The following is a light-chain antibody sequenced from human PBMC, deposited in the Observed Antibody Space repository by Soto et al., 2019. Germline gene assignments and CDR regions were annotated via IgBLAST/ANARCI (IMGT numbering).Light chain of an antibody. J-gene: IGKJ2*01. CDR3: QQYNQWYT. CDR2: GAS. Sequence: EIVMTQSPATLSVSPGERATLSCRASQSVSSDLAWYQQKPGQAPRLLIYGASTRATGTPARFSGSWSGTEFTLTISSLQSEDLAVYYCQQYNQWYTFGQGTKLEIK. V-gene: IGKV3-15*01. CDR1: QSVSSD.